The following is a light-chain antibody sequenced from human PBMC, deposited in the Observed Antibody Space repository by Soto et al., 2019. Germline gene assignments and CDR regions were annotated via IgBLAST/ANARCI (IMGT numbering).Light chain of an antibody. CDR1: SSDVGCYNY. Sequence: QSVLTQPRSVSGSPGQSVTVSCTGTSSDVGCYNYVSWFQHHPGKAPKLMIYDVTKRPSGVPDRFSGSKSGNTASLTISGLQAEDESDYSCCSYAGSYTYVFGTGTKLTVL. CDR3: CSYAGSYTYV. V-gene: IGLV2-11*01. J-gene: IGLJ1*01. CDR2: DVT.